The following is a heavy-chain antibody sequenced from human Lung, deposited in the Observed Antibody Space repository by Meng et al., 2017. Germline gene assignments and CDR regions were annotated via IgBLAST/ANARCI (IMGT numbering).Heavy chain of an antibody. Sequence: QVQLVQSGAEVMKPGSSVKVSCKAPGGIFSNSVVGWVRQAPGQGLEWMGWISAYNGNTNYAQKLQGRVTMTTDTSTSTAYMELRSLRSDDTAVYYCAASTSIAGSPFDYWGQGTLVTVSS. D-gene: IGHD6-6*01. CDR3: AASTSIAGSPFDY. V-gene: IGHV1-18*01. J-gene: IGHJ4*02. CDR2: ISAYNGNT. CDR1: GGIFSNSV.